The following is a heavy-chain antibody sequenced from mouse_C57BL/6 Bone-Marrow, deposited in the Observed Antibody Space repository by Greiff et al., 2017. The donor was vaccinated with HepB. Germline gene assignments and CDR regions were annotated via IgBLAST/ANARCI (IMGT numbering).Heavy chain of an antibody. Sequence: VKLVESDAELVKPGASVKISCKVSGYTFTDHTIHWMKQRPEQGLEWIGYIYPRDGSTKYNEKFKGKATLTADKSSSTAYMQLNSLTSEDSVVYFCARGWVLFHWYFDVWGTGTTVTGSS. V-gene: IGHV1-78*01. CDR2: IYPRDGST. CDR1: GYTFTDHT. D-gene: IGHD2-3*01. J-gene: IGHJ1*03. CDR3: ARGWVLFHWYFDV.